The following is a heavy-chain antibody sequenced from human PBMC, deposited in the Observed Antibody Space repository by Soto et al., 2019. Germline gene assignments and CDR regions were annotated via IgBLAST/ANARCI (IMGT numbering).Heavy chain of an antibody. CDR2: IYTSGST. CDR1: VVSISSYY. D-gene: IGHD3-9*01. J-gene: IGHJ4*02. CDR3: ARDPNRYYDKYYFDY. V-gene: IGHV4-4*07. Sequence: SETLSLTCTFSVVSISSYYWSCIGHPAGKGLEWIGRIYTSGSTNYNPSLKSRVTMSVDTSKNQFSLKLSSVTAADTAVYYCARDPNRYYDKYYFDYWGQGTLVHVSS.